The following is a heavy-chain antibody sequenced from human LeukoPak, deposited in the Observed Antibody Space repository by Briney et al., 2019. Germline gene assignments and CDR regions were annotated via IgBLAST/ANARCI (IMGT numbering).Heavy chain of an antibody. D-gene: IGHD5-24*01. J-gene: IGHJ4*02. CDR2: ISGSGGST. CDR1: GFTFSSYA. Sequence: PGGSLRLSCAASGFTFSSYAMSWVRQAPGKGLEWVSAISGSGGSTYYADSVKGRFTISRDNSKTTLYLQMNSLRAEDTAVYYCAKAGFFGAVERATTYDLDYWGQGTLVTVSS. V-gene: IGHV3-23*01. CDR3: AKAGFFGAVERATTYDLDY.